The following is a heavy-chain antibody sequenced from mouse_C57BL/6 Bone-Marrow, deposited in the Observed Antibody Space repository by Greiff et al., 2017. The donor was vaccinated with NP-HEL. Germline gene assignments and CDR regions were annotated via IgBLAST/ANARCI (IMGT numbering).Heavy chain of an antibody. CDR1: GFTFSDYY. Sequence: EVQRVESGGGLVQPGGSLKLSCAASGFTFSDYYMYWVRQTPEKRLEWVAYISNGGGSTYYPDNVKGRFTLSRDNAKNTHYLQMSRLKSEDTAMYYCARRYYYGSKVYYCDYWGQGTTLTVAS. J-gene: IGHJ2*01. CDR2: ISNGGGST. CDR3: ARRYYYGSKVYYCDY. V-gene: IGHV5-12*01. D-gene: IGHD1-1*01.